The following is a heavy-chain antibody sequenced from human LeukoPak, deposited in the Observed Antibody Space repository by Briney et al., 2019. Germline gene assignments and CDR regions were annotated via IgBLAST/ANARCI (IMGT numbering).Heavy chain of an antibody. CDR2: IFPGDSDT. Sequence: GESLKISCKGSGYSFTSYWIAWVRQMPGKGLEWMGIIFPGDSDTRYSPSFQGQVTISADKSISTAYLQWSSLKASDTAMYYCARHIVVVTAIDAFDIWGQGTMVTVSS. CDR3: ARHIVVVTAIDAFDI. D-gene: IGHD2-21*02. J-gene: IGHJ3*02. V-gene: IGHV5-51*01. CDR1: GYSFTSYW.